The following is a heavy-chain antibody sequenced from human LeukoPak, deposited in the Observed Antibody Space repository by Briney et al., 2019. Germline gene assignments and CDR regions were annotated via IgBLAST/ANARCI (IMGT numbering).Heavy chain of an antibody. V-gene: IGHV4-59*01. D-gene: IGHD3-22*01. CDR2: IYYSGST. CDR3: ARGDSSGYYYLVALDI. Sequence: PSETLSLTCTVSGGSISSYYWSWIRQPPGKGLEWIGYIYYSGSTNYNPSLKSRVTISVDTSKNQFSLKLSSVTAADTAVYYCARGDSSGYYYLVALDIWGQGTMVTVSS. J-gene: IGHJ3*02. CDR1: GGSISSYY.